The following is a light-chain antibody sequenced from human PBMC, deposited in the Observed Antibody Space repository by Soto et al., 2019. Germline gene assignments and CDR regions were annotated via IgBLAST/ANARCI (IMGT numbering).Light chain of an antibody. Sequence: QSVLTQPPSVSGAPGQKVTISCTGSSSNIGAGSDVHWYQQLPGTAPKLIIYGNTNRPSGVPDRFAGSKSGTSASLAITGLQVEDEDDYYCQCYDRSLRLAYVFGTGTKITVL. CDR2: GNT. V-gene: IGLV1-40*01. J-gene: IGLJ1*01. CDR1: SSNIGAGSD. CDR3: QCYDRSLRLAYV.